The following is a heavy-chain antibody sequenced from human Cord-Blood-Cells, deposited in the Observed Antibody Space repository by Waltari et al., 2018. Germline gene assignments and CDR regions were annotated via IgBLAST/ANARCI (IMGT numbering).Heavy chain of an antibody. CDR1: GFTFSSYA. D-gene: IGHD6-13*01. CDR3: AREGIAAAGTIDY. CDR2: ISYDGSNK. J-gene: IGHJ4*02. Sequence: QVQLVESGGGVVQPGRSLRLSCAASGFTFSSYAMHGVRRAPGKGLEWVAVISYDGSNKYYADSVKGRFTISRDNSKNTLYLQMNSLRAEDTAVYYCAREGIAAAGTIDYWGQGTLVTVSS. V-gene: IGHV3-30*04.